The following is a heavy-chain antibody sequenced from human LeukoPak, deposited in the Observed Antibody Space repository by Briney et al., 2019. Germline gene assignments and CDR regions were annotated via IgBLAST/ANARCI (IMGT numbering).Heavy chain of an antibody. Sequence: PGGSLRLSCAASGFPFSSHGMHWVRQAPGKGLEWVSYISYEGSIKQYADSVKGRFTISRDNSKNTLYLEMNSMRVEDTAVYHCPNKDYYASESYAFDIWGQGTMVTVSS. V-gene: IGHV3-30*02. CDR1: GFPFSSHG. CDR2: ISYEGSIK. D-gene: IGHD3-10*01. J-gene: IGHJ3*02. CDR3: PNKDYYASESYAFDI.